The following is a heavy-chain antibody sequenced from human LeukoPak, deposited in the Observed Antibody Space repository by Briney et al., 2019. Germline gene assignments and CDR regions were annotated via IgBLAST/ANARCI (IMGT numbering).Heavy chain of an antibody. CDR3: AKDGRDRYYGSGRRDYY. CDR1: GGSIRSSSYS. CDR2: IYYSGST. Sequence: SETLSLTCTVSGGSIRSSSYSWGWIRQPPGKGLEWIGNIYYSGSTFYNPSLKSRVTMSVDTSKNQFSLKLTSVTAEDTAVYYCAKDGRDRYYGSGRRDYYWGQGTLVTVSS. V-gene: IGHV4-39*07. D-gene: IGHD3-10*01. J-gene: IGHJ4*02.